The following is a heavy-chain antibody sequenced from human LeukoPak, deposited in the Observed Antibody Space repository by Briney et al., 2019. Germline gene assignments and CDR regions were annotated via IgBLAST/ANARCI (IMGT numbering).Heavy chain of an antibody. V-gene: IGHV3-11*04. J-gene: IGHJ4*02. D-gene: IGHD2-2*01. CDR1: GFTFSDYY. Sequence: GGSLRLSCAASGFTFSDYYMSWIRQAPGKGLEWVSYISSSGSTIHYADSVKGRFTISRDNAKNSLYLQMNSLRAEDTAVYYCARDRIVVVPAAPVDYWGQGTLVTVSS. CDR3: ARDRIVVVPAAPVDY. CDR2: ISSSGSTI.